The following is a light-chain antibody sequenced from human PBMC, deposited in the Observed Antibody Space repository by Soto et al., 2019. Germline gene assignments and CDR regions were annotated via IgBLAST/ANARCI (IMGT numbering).Light chain of an antibody. CDR1: SSNIGAGYD. V-gene: IGLV1-40*01. CDR3: QSYDSSLSVV. CDR2: GNS. Sequence: QSVLTQPPSVSGAPGQRVTISCNGSSSNIGAGYDVHWYQQLPGTAPKLLIYGNSNRPSGVPDRFSGSKSGTSASLAITGLQAEDEADYYCQSYDSSLSVVFGGGTKVTVL. J-gene: IGLJ2*01.